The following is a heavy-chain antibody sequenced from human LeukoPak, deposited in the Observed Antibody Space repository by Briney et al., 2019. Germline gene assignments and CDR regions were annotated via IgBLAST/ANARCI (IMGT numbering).Heavy chain of an antibody. Sequence: ASVKVSCKASGYTFTSYGISWVRQAPGQGLEWMGWISAYNGNTNYAQKLQGRVTMTTDTSTSTAYMELRSLRSDDTAVYYCARIRSSGWPRFGGDYWGQGTLVTVSS. CDR3: ARIRSSGWPRFGGDY. V-gene: IGHV1-18*01. CDR2: ISAYNGNT. J-gene: IGHJ4*02. CDR1: GYTFTSYG. D-gene: IGHD6-19*01.